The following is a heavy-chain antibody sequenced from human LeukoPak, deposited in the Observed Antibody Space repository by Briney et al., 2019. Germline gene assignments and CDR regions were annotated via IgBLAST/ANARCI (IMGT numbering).Heavy chain of an antibody. CDR3: ARDGADYYDSSGYSYFDY. V-gene: IGHV4-31*03. D-gene: IGHD3-22*01. CDR2: IYYSGST. CDR1: GGSISSGGYY. J-gene: IGHJ4*02. Sequence: SQTLSLTCTVSGGSISSGGYYWSWIRQHPGKGLEWIGYIYYSGSTNYNPSLKSRVTISVDTSKNQFSLKLSSVTAADTAVYYCARDGADYYDSSGYSYFDYWGQGTLVTVSS.